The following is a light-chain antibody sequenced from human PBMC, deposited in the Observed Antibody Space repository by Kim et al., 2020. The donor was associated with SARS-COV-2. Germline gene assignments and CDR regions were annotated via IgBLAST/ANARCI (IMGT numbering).Light chain of an antibody. CDR2: DAS. CDR3: QQRSNWYT. Sequence: LSLAPGERATLSCRASQSVSSYLAWYQQKPGQAPRLLIYDASNRATGIPARFSGSGSGTDFTLTISSLESEDFAVYYCQQRSNWYTFGQGTKLEIK. CDR1: QSVSSY. V-gene: IGKV3-11*01. J-gene: IGKJ2*01.